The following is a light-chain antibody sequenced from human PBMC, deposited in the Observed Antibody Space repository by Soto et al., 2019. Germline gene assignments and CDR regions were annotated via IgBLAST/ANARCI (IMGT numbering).Light chain of an antibody. CDR2: GAS. V-gene: IGKV3-15*01. CDR3: QQYNDWPLYT. J-gene: IGKJ2*01. CDR1: QSITST. Sequence: EIVMTQSPATLSVSPGDRATLSCRASQSITSTLAWYQQKPGQAPRLLIYGASTRVTGIPVRFSGSGSGTEFTLTISSLQPEDFAVYYCQQYNDWPLYTFGQGTKLEIK.